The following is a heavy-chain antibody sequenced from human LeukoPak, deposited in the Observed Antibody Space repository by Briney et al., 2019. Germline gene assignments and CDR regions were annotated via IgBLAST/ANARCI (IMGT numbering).Heavy chain of an antibody. CDR2: INQDGSEK. CDR1: GLTFRSYW. V-gene: IGHV3-7*03. Sequence: PGGSLRLSCAVSGLTFRSYWMSWVRQAPGKGLEWVANINQDGSEKYFVDSVKGRFTISRDNAKNSLYLQMNSLRAEDTALYYCAEDYGDYQLEYFQHWGQGTLVTVSS. J-gene: IGHJ1*01. D-gene: IGHD4-17*01. CDR3: AEDYGDYQLEYFQH.